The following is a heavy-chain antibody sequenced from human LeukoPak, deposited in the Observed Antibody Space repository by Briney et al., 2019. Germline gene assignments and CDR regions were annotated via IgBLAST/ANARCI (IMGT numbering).Heavy chain of an antibody. CDR3: AVAYYYGSGDAFDI. D-gene: IGHD3-10*01. CDR1: GFALSNYE. Sequence: GGSLRLSCAASGFALSNYEMNWVRQAPGKGLEWVSYSSTSGNSIYYADSVKGRFTISRDNAKNSLYLQMNSLRAEDTAVYYCAVAYYYGSGDAFDIWGQGTKVTVSS. V-gene: IGHV3-48*03. J-gene: IGHJ3*02. CDR2: SSTSGNSI.